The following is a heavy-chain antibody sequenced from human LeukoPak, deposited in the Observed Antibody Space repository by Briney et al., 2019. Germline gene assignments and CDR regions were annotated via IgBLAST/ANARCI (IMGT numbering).Heavy chain of an antibody. Sequence: GGSLRLSCAASGFTVSSNYMSWVRQAPGKGLEWVSVIYSGGSTYYADSVKGRFTISRDNSKNTLYLQMNSLRAEDTAVYYCARDAYSGSYDYWGQGTLVTVSS. CDR2: IYSGGST. J-gene: IGHJ4*02. D-gene: IGHD1-26*01. CDR3: ARDAYSGSYDY. CDR1: GFTVSSNY. V-gene: IGHV3-53*01.